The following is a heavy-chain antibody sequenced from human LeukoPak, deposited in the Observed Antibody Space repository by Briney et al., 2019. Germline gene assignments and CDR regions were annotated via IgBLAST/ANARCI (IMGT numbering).Heavy chain of an antibody. V-gene: IGHV3-21*01. CDR2: ISSSSSYI. D-gene: IGHD6-13*01. Sequence: PGGSLRLSCAASGFTFSSYSMNWVRQAPGKGLERVSSISSSSSYIYYADSVKGRFTISRDNAKNSLYLQMNSLRAENTAVYYCARDKSGIAAAGTGYYYGMDVWGKGTTVTVSS. CDR1: GFTFSSYS. CDR3: ARDKSGIAAAGTGYYYGMDV. J-gene: IGHJ6*04.